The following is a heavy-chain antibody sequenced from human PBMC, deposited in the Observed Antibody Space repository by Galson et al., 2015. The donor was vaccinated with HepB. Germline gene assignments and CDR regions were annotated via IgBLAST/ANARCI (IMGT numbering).Heavy chain of an antibody. Sequence: SLRLSCAASGFIFNDYGMTWVRQAPGKGLQWVSGIFYNGGGTHYVDSVKGRFTISRDNAKKSLYLQMNNLRVDDTALYFCARKNYGDSYDMWGQRTMVTVS. D-gene: IGHD3-16*01. CDR1: GFIFNDYG. J-gene: IGHJ3*02. CDR2: IFYNGGGT. V-gene: IGHV3-20*04. CDR3: ARKNYGDSYDM.